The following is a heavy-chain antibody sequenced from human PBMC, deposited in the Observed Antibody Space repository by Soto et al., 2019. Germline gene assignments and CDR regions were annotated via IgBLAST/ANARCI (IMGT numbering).Heavy chain of an antibody. V-gene: IGHV1-69*01. Sequence: QVHLVQSGAEVKKAGSSVKASCKAPEGTFKNNGISWVRQAPGQGLEWMGGIIPVFGTTNYAQKFQGRLTITADDFTSTVYMELSRLRYEDTAVYYCARENGVAVATILYYFDYWGPGTLVTVSS. J-gene: IGHJ4*02. CDR3: ARENGVAVATILYYFDY. CDR2: IIPVFGTT. D-gene: IGHD5-12*01. CDR1: EGTFKNNG.